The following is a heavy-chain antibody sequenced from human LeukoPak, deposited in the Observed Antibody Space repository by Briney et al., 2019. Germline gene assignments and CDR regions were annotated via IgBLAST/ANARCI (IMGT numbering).Heavy chain of an antibody. V-gene: IGHV4-59*01. J-gene: IGHJ4*02. D-gene: IGHD5-12*01. CDR1: GGSISSYY. Sequence: SETLSLTCTVSGGSISSYYWSWIRQPPGKGLEWIGYIYYNGSTNYNPSLKSRVTISVDTSKNQFSLKLSSVTAADTAVYYCARGYSGYEPVGYWGQGTLVTVSS. CDR2: IYYNGST. CDR3: ARGYSGYEPVGY.